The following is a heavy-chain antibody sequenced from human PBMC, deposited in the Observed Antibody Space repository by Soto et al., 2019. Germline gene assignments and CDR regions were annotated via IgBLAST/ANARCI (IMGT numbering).Heavy chain of an antibody. Sequence: EVQLVESGGGLVQPGGSLRLSCAASGFAFSSHWMHWVRQAPGKGLVWVSRIDTDGSVTNYADSVKGRFTISRENAKNTMYLQMSGLKAEDTAVYYCERPRRHCSNTTWCEEFDYWGQGTLVTVSS. V-gene: IGHV3-74*01. CDR1: GFAFSSHW. D-gene: IGHD2-2*01. CDR3: ERPRRHCSNTTWCEEFDY. J-gene: IGHJ4*02. CDR2: IDTDGSVT.